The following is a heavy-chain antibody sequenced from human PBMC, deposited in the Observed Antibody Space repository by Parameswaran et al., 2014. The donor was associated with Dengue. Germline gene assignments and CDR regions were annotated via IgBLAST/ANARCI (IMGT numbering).Heavy chain of an antibody. D-gene: IGHD3-9*01. CDR3: AGVLRYFDWFPDAFDI. J-gene: IGHJ3*02. V-gene: IGHV4-39*01. Sequence: VRQAPGKGLEWIGSIYYSGSTYYNPSLKSRVTISVDTSKNQFSLKLSSVTAADTAVYYCAGVLRYFDWFPDAFDIWGQGTMVTVSS. CDR2: IYYSGST.